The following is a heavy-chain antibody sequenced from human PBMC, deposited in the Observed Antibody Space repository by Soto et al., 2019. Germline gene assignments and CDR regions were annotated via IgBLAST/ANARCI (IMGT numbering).Heavy chain of an antibody. CDR1: GYTFTNYG. V-gene: IGHV1-18*01. CDR2: ISAYNGDT. CDR3: ARVPSYLPEDY. Sequence: QVQLVQSGAEVKKPGASVRVSCKASGYTFTNYGISWVRQAPGQGLEWIGWISAYNGDTIYAQKVPGRRTLTTDTTTSTAYIELRSLRSDDTAMYFCARVPSYLPEDYWGQGTLVTVSS. J-gene: IGHJ4*02.